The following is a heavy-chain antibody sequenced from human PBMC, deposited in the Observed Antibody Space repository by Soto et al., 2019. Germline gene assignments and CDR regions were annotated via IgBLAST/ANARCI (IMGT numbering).Heavy chain of an antibody. CDR1: GFSLSNARMG. J-gene: IGHJ6*02. CDR2: IFSNDEK. CDR3: ARLPGAAHGYYYYGMDV. V-gene: IGHV2-26*01. Sequence: QVTLKESGPVLVKPTETLTLTCTVSGFSLSNARMGVSWIRQPPGKALEWLAHIFSNDEKSYSTSLKSRITISKDTSKSQVVLTMTNMDPVDTATYYCARLPGAAHGYYYYGMDVWGQGTTVTVSS. D-gene: IGHD2-15*01.